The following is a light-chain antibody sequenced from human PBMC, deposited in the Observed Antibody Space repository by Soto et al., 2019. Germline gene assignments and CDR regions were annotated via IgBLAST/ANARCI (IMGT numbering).Light chain of an antibody. CDR3: QQNYRNPT. CDR2: GAS. V-gene: IGKV1-39*01. J-gene: IGKJ5*01. CDR1: QSIKMF. Sequence: DIEMTQSPSSLSAFVGDTVTIICRARQSIKMFLNWYQQKPGQAPKLLMHGASTLERGVPSRFSGSASGTEFVLTISNLQPEDFAIYFRQQNYRNPTCGQGPRLEIK.